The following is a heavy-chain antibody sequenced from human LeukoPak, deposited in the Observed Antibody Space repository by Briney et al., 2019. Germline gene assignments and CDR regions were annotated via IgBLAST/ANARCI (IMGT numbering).Heavy chain of an antibody. J-gene: IGHJ4*02. CDR2: INPNSGSI. V-gene: IGHV1-46*01. Sequence: ASVKVSCKASGYTFTSYYMHWVRQAPGQGLEWMGIINPNSGSISYAQKFQGRVTMTRDTSTSTVYMELSSLRSEDTAVYYCARDREMTTKLYYFDCWGQGTLVTVSS. D-gene: IGHD5-24*01. CDR1: GYTFTSYY. CDR3: ARDREMTTKLYYFDC.